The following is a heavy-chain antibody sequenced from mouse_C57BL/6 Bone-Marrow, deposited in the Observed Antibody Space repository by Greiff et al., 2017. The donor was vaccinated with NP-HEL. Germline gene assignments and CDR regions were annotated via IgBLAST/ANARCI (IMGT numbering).Heavy chain of an antibody. CDR3: ARYTGPFAY. CDR1: GFTFTDYY. Sequence: EVKLVESGGGLVQPGGSLSLSCAASGFTFTDYYMSWVRQPPGKALEWLGFIRNKANGYTTEYSASVKGRFTISRDNSQSILYLQMNALRAEDSATYYCARYTGPFAYWGQGTLVTVSA. J-gene: IGHJ3*01. CDR2: IRNKANGYTT. V-gene: IGHV7-3*01.